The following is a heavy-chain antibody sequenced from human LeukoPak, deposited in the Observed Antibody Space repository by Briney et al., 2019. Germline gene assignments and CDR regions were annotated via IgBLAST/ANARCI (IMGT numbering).Heavy chain of an antibody. V-gene: IGHV3-7*01. D-gene: IGHD4-11*01. J-gene: IGHJ3*01. CDR1: GFTFSRYW. Sequence: PGGSLRLSCIASGFTFSRYWMSWVRQVPGKGPEFVANIREDSSEKSYVDFVKGRFTISRDNVKNSVSLQMNSLRVEDTAMYYCARDPGYSEFDGWGQGRMVIVSS. CDR2: IREDSSEK. CDR3: ARDPGYSEFDG.